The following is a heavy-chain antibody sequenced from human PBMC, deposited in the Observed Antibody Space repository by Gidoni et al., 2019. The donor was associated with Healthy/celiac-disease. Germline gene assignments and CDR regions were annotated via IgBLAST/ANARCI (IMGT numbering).Heavy chain of an antibody. D-gene: IGHD1-26*01. V-gene: IGHV4-39*01. Sequence: LQLQESGPVLVTPSETLSLNCTVTGGSICSSSYYWCWIRQPPGQGLEWIGSIYYSGSTYYNPSSKSRVTISGDTSKNQFSLKLSSVTAADTAVYYCARLLVGATLEVDYWGQGTLVTVSS. CDR3: ARLLVGATLEVDY. J-gene: IGHJ4*02. CDR1: GGSICSSSYY. CDR2: IYYSGST.